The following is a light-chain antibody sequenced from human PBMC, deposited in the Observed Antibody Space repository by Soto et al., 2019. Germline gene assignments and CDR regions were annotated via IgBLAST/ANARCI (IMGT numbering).Light chain of an antibody. CDR2: DVS. CDR3: SSYTSSSSYV. V-gene: IGLV2-14*01. Sequence: SVLTQPASVPGSPGQSITISCTGTSSDVGGYNYVSWYQQHPGKAPKLMIYDVSNRPSGVSNRFSGSKSGNTASLTISGLQAEDEADYYCSSYTSSSSYVFGTGTKATVL. J-gene: IGLJ1*01. CDR1: SSDVGGYNY.